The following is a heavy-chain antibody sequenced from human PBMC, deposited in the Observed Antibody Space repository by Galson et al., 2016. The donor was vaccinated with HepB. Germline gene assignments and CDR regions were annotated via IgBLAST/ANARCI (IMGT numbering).Heavy chain of an antibody. J-gene: IGHJ4*02. CDR1: GDSVSSNTW. CDR3: ARGGDWRLDY. D-gene: IGHD2-21*02. Sequence: SETLSLTCAVYGDSVSSNTWWTWVRQPPGKGLEWIGEIHHRRSSNFNPSLKSRLTISVDKSKNQFSLRLNSVTAADTAVYFCARGGDWRLDYWGQGILVTVSS. V-gene: IGHV4-4*02. CDR2: IHHRRSS.